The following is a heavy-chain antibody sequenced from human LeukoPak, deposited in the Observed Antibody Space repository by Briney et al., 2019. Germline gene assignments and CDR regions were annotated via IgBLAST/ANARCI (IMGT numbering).Heavy chain of an antibody. V-gene: IGHV3-7*01. J-gene: IGHJ4*02. CDR3: ARDSLVGANCQDY. D-gene: IGHD1-26*01. CDR1: GFTFSSYW. Sequence: GGSLRLSCAASGFTFSSYWMSWVRQAPGKGLEWVGNRKQEASEKYSVNSMSGRITNSRDHAKNSLYLQMNSLRAEDTAVYYCARDSLVGANCQDYWGQGTLVTVSS. CDR2: RKQEASEK.